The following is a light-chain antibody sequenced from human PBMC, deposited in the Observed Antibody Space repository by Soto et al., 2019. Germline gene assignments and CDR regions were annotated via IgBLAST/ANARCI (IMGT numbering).Light chain of an antibody. J-gene: IGKJ4*01. Sequence: DVQMTQSPSSLSAFVGDRVTITCRASQGIAHYLAWFQQKPGKVHKLLIYATSTLQSGVPSRLSGSGSGTDFTLTISSLQPEDIGTYYVQKHNSAPLPFGGGTKVEIK. V-gene: IGKV1-27*01. CDR1: QGIAHY. CDR2: ATS. CDR3: QKHNSAPLP.